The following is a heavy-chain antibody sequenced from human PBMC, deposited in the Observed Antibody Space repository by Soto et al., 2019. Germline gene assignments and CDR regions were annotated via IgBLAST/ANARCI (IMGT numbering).Heavy chain of an antibody. CDR2: INPKGGST. D-gene: IGHD1-20*01. CDR1: GYTFNNFY. V-gene: IGHV1-46*02. CDR3: AREFPRGAYNSQIDFEH. J-gene: IGHJ1*01. Sequence: ASVKVSCKASGYTFNNFYIHWVRQAPGHGLEWMGIINPKGGSTRSAQRFRGRLTVTRDTSTSTVYMELSALRSEDTAVYFCAREFPRGAYNSQIDFEHWGQGTLVTVSS.